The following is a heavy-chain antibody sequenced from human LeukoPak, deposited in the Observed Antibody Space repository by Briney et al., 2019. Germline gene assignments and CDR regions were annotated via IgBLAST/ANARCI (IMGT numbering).Heavy chain of an antibody. CDR2: ISSSSSYI. CDR3: ARGAAGSYSGIDY. J-gene: IGHJ4*02. V-gene: IGHV3-21*01. D-gene: IGHD6-13*01. CDR1: GLTFSSYS. Sequence: GGSLRLSCAASGLTFSSYSMNWVRQAPGKGLEWVSSISSSSSYIYYADSVKGRFTTSRDNAKNSLYLQMNSLRAEDTAVYYCARGAAGSYSGIDYWGQGTLVTVSS.